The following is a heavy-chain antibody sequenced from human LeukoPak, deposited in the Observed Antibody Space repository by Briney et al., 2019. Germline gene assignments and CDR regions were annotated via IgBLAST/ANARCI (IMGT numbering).Heavy chain of an antibody. J-gene: IGHJ4*02. CDR3: ARDYADYVGYFFFDY. D-gene: IGHD4-17*01. CDR1: GFTFNNYA. Sequence: GGSLRLSCAASGFTFNNYAMNWVRQAPGKGLEWVSSISGGGGTTYYADSAKGRFTISRDNSQNTLYLQMNSLSAEDTAVYHCARDYADYVGYFFFDYWGQGTLVTVSS. V-gene: IGHV3-23*01. CDR2: ISGGGGTT.